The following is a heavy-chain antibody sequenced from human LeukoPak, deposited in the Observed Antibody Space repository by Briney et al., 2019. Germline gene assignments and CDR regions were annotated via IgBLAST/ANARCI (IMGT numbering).Heavy chain of an antibody. CDR1: GGSISSSSYY. CDR3: ARRPETSGWYLFDS. J-gene: IGHJ4*02. Sequence: PSETLSLTCTVSGGSISSSSYYWGWIRQPPGKGLEWIGSIYYSGSTYYNPSLKSRVTISRDTSKKQFSLKLSSVTAADTAVYFCARRPETSGWYLFDSWGQGTLVTVSS. D-gene: IGHD6-19*01. V-gene: IGHV4-39*07. CDR2: IYYSGST.